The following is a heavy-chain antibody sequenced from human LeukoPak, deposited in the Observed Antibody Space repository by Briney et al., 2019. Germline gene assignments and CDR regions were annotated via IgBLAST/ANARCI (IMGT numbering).Heavy chain of an antibody. Sequence: QPGGSLRLSCAASGFTFNNYAMSWVRQAPGKGLEWVSSISGSGGSTHYADSVKGRFTISRDNSKNTLYLQMNSLRAEDTAVYYCAKDVGFSMFDTWGQGTLVTVSS. CDR1: GFTFNNYA. D-gene: IGHD2-2*01. J-gene: IGHJ5*02. CDR2: ISGSGGST. V-gene: IGHV3-23*01. CDR3: AKDVGFSMFDT.